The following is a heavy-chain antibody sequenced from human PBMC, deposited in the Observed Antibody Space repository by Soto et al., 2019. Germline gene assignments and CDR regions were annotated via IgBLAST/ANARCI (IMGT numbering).Heavy chain of an antibody. J-gene: IGHJ4*02. CDR3: ARADPDASVGY. Sequence: PSETLSLTCTVSGGSMSSHYWTWIRQPPGKGLEWIGYISYSGSTYYNPSLKSRVTISADTSRNQFSLKLSSVIAVDTAVYYCARADPDASVGYWGQGXLVTVYS. D-gene: IGHD3-16*01. CDR2: ISYSGST. CDR1: GGSMSSHY. V-gene: IGHV4-59*11.